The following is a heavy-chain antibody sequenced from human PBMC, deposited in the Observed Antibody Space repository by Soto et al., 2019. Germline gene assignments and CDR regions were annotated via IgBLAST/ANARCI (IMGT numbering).Heavy chain of an antibody. CDR2: IYYSGST. J-gene: IGHJ4*02. CDR1: GGSISSGGYY. Sequence: QVQLQESGPGLVKPSQTLSLTRTVSGGSISSGGYYWSWIRQHPGKGLEWIGYIYYSGSTYYNPSLKSRVTISVDTSKNQFSLKLSSVTAADTAVYYCARAYYIWGSYRLSYFDYWGQGTLVTVSS. CDR3: ARAYYIWGSYRLSYFDY. D-gene: IGHD3-16*02. V-gene: IGHV4-31*03.